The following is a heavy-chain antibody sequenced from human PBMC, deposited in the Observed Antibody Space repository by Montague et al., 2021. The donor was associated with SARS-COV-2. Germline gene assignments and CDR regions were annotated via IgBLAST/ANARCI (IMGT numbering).Heavy chain of an antibody. D-gene: IGHD2-15*01. V-gene: IGHV2-70*11. CDR1: GFPLRTAGTC. CDR2: IDRDGDK. J-gene: IGHJ6*02. Sequence: PALAKPTQTLTLTCTFSGFPLRTAGTCVSWIRQPPGKAPQWLARIDRDGDKYYSRTLETRVSISTDTAKTQVVLTMTNVDPMDTATYYCARLSGVAPRCYIERMDVWGQGTAVTVSS. CDR3: ARLSGVAPRCYIERMDV.